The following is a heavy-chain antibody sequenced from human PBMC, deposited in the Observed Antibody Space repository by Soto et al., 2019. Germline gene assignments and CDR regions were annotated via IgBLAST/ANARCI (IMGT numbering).Heavy chain of an antibody. V-gene: IGHV1-69*02. Sequence: QVQLVQSGAEVKKPGSSVKVSCKASGGTFSSYTISWVRQAPGQGLEWMGRIIPILGIANYAQKFQGRVTITGDKSTXTAXMXQSSLRSEDTAVYYCARAYYDILTGAGGGNLDWFDPWGQGTLVTVSS. CDR3: ARAYYDILTGAGGGNLDWFDP. CDR1: GGTFSSYT. D-gene: IGHD3-9*01. CDR2: IIPILGIA. J-gene: IGHJ5*02.